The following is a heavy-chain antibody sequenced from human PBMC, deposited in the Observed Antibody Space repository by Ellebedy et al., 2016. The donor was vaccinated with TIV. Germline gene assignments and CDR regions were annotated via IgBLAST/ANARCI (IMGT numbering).Heavy chain of an antibody. CDR1: GFSLTSYS. V-gene: IGHV3-21*01. J-gene: IGHJ5*02. CDR3: ARSHYSASGKYCPDS. Sequence: GGSLRLSXAASGFSLTSYSLNWVRQAPGKGLEWLSSISPSGTYIFYADSVKGRFTISRDDAQNSLYLQMDSLRADDTAVYYCARSHYSASGKYCPDSWGQGSLVTVSS. CDR2: ISPSGTYI. D-gene: IGHD2/OR15-2a*01.